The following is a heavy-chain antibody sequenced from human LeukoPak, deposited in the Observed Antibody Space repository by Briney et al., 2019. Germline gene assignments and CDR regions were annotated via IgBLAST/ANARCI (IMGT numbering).Heavy chain of an antibody. J-gene: IGHJ4*02. D-gene: IGHD4-23*01. CDR2: INPSGGST. CDR1: GYTXTSYY. V-gene: IGHV1-46*01. Sequence: ASVKVSCKACGYTXTSYYMHWVRQAPGQGLEWMGIINPSGGSTSYAQKFQGRVTMTRDMSTSTVYMELSSLRSEDTAVYYCARDYGGNPSLFDYWGQGTLVTVSS. CDR3: ARDYGGNPSLFDY.